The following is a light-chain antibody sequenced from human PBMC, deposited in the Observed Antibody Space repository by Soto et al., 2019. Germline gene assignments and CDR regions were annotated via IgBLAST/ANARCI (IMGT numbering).Light chain of an antibody. CDR2: AAS. Sequence: DIQMTQSPSSLSASVGDRVTITCRASQSISSYLNWYQQKPGKAPKLLIYAASSLQSWVPSRFSGSGSGTNFTLTISSLPPEDFATYYCQQSYSTPGTFGPGTKVDIK. CDR3: QQSYSTPGT. J-gene: IGKJ3*01. V-gene: IGKV1-39*01. CDR1: QSISSY.